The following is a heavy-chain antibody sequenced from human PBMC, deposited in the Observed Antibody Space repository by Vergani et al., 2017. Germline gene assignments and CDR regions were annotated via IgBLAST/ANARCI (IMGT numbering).Heavy chain of an antibody. CDR1: EYSFGNYW. Sequence: EVELVQSGPEMRKPGESVNISCKGSEYSFGNYWIGWVRQMPGKGLEWMGIIYPADSDTRYSPSFQGQVTISADKSISTAFLQWDSLKASDTALYYCARHTTYTDSWGQGTLVTVSS. CDR2: IYPADSDT. CDR3: ARHTTYTDS. J-gene: IGHJ4*02. D-gene: IGHD1-1*01. V-gene: IGHV5-51*01.